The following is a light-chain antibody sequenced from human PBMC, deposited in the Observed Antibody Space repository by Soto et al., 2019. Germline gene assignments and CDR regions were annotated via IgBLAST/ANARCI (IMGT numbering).Light chain of an antibody. CDR2: GND. CDR3: QSYDNSLNAVV. J-gene: IGLJ2*01. CDR1: SSNIGAGFD. Sequence: QSVLTQPPSVSGAPGQRVTISCTGSSSNIGAGFDVHWYRQLPGTAPKLLIYGNDNRPSGVPDRFSGSKSGTSASLAITGLQADDEADYYCQSYDNSLNAVVFGGWTKVTVL. V-gene: IGLV1-40*01.